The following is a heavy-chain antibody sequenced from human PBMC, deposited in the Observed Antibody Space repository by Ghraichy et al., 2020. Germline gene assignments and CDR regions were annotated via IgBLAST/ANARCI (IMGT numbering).Heavy chain of an antibody. J-gene: IGHJ4*02. CDR2: AYYSGST. V-gene: IGHV4-59*01. CDR1: GGSISSFY. D-gene: IGHD5-18*01. CDR3: ATQAGGYYYGSFDY. Sequence: SETLSLTCTVSGGSISSFYWSWIRQPPGKGLEWIGYAYYSGSTNYNPSLQSRVSISVDTSKNQFSLHLSSVTAADTAVYYYATQAGGYYYGSFDYWGQGILVTVSS.